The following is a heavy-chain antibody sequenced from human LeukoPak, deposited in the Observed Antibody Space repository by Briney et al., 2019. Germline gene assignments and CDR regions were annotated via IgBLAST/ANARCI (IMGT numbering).Heavy chain of an antibody. CDR2: FDPEEAKM. V-gene: IGHV1-24*01. Sequence: ASVTVSCKVSGNSLSELSIQWVRQPPAKGLECVGGFDPEEAKMVYAQNFQGRVTMTEDTPTQTAYMELSGLTSGDTAVYYCTTRSGDFWSGFVNWGQGTLVTVSS. CDR1: GNSLSELS. J-gene: IGHJ4*02. D-gene: IGHD3-3*01. CDR3: TTRSGDFWSGFVN.